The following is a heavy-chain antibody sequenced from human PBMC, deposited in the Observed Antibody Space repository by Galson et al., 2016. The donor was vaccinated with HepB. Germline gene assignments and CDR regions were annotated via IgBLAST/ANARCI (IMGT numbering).Heavy chain of an antibody. J-gene: IGHJ6*02. CDR1: GFTFSDYW. Sequence: SLRLSCAASGFTFSDYWMNWVRQAQGKGLEWVANIRPEGSGKNYVDSVEGRFTNSRDNPKNSLYLQMNILRADDTAVYYCARGLDATMGGGWQYGMDVWGQGTTVTVSS. V-gene: IGHV3-7*01. CDR3: ARGLDATMGGGWQYGMDV. CDR2: IRPEGSGK. D-gene: IGHD5-18*01.